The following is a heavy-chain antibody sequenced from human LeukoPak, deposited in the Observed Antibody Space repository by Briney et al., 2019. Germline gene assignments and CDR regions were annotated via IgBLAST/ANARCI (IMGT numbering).Heavy chain of an antibody. Sequence: AGGSLRLSCAASGFTFSSYAMSWVRQAPGKGLEWVSAISGSGGSTYYADSVKGRFTISRDNSKNTLYLQMSSLRAEDTAVYYCASGAEYSGSFVDYWGQGTLVTVSS. V-gene: IGHV3-23*01. CDR1: GFTFSSYA. CDR3: ASGAEYSGSFVDY. CDR2: ISGSGGST. D-gene: IGHD1-26*01. J-gene: IGHJ4*02.